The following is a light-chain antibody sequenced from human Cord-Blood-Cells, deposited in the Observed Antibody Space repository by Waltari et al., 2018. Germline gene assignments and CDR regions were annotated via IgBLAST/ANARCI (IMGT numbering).Light chain of an antibody. CDR1: QSVSSN. CDR3: QQYNNWPPDT. J-gene: IGKJ4*01. Sequence: EIVMTQSPATLSVSPGERATLSCRASQSVSSNLAWYQQKPGQAPRLLIYGASTRATCIPAMFSGSGSGTEFTLTISSLQSEDFAVYYCQQYNNWPPDTFGVGTKVEIK. V-gene: IGKV3-15*01. CDR2: GAS.